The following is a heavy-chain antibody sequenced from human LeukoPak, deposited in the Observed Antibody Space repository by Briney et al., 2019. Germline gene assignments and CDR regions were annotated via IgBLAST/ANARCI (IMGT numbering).Heavy chain of an antibody. V-gene: IGHV3-7*01. Sequence: GGSLRLSCAAPGFTFSNYWMGGVGQAQGKGLEGVANIKQDGSEIYYVDSVKGRFTISRDTAKDSLYLQMNSLRAEDTAVYYCARDRGHSGYDLYDYWGQGTLVTVSS. D-gene: IGHD5-12*01. CDR3: ARDRGHSGYDLYDY. CDR2: IKQDGSEI. J-gene: IGHJ4*02. CDR1: GFTFSNYW.